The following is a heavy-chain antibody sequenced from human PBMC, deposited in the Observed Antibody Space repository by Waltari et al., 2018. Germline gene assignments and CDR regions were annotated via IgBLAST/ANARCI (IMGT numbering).Heavy chain of an antibody. J-gene: IGHJ4*02. D-gene: IGHD3-22*01. CDR3: ARENGDSSVDY. V-gene: IGHV4-31*03. CDR2: IYYSGST. CDR1: GGSISSGGYY. Sequence: QVQLQESGPGLVKPSQTLSLTCTVAGGSISSGGYYWSWIRQHPGKGLAWMGYIYYSGSTYYNPSLKSRLTMSIDTSKNVFSLKLTAVTAADTAVYYCARENGDSSVDYWGQGTLVTVSS.